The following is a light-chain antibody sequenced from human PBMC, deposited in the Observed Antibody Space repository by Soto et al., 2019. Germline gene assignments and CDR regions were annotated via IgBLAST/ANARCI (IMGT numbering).Light chain of an antibody. V-gene: IGKV1-39*01. Sequence: IELTQSPSSLSASVADRFTITCRASQSISTYLNWYQQKPGKAPRLLIYDASSLLSGVPSRFSGSGSGTDFTLTIDSLQPEDFSAYYCQQGERTPHTFGPGTKVDIK. J-gene: IGKJ3*01. CDR2: DAS. CDR1: QSISTY. CDR3: QQGERTPHT.